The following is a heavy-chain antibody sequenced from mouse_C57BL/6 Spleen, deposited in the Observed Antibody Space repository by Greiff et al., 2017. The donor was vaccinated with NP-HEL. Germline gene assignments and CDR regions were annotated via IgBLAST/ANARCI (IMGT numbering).Heavy chain of an antibody. CDR2: ISSGGDYI. J-gene: IGHJ4*01. CDR3: TRVGLLLRYYAMDY. V-gene: IGHV5-9-1*02. D-gene: IGHD1-1*01. CDR1: GFTFSSYA. Sequence: EVQRVESGEGLVKPGGSLKLSCAASGFTFSSYAMSWVRQTPEKRLEWVAYISSGGDYIYYADTVKGRFTISRDNARNTLYLQMSSLKSEDTAMYYCTRVGLLLRYYAMDYWGQGTSVTVSS.